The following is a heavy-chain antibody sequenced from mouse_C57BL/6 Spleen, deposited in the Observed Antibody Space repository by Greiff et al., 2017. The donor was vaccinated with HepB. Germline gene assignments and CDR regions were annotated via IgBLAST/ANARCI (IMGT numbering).Heavy chain of an antibody. D-gene: IGHD1-1*01. CDR1: GYTFTSYD. Sequence: QVQLQQSGPELVKPGASVKLSCKASGYTFTSYDINWVKQRPGQGLEWIGWIYPRDGSTKYNEKFKGKATLTVDTSSSTAYMELHSLTSEDSAVYFCASYYYGSSSYLDYWGQGTTLTVSS. CDR2: IYPRDGST. CDR3: ASYYYGSSSYLDY. J-gene: IGHJ2*01. V-gene: IGHV1-85*01.